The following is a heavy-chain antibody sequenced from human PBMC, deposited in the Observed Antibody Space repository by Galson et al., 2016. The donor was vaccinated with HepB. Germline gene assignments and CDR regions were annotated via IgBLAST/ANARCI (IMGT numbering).Heavy chain of an antibody. J-gene: IGHJ5*02. V-gene: IGHV4-39*02. CDR3: ARGFWEWILGGWFDP. Sequence: SETLSLTCKVSGGSILNTTHSWGWIRQPPGKGLEWIGHINNGGTTSYNSSPTSRVTIFVDSSTNQFALEITSVTAADTAVYYCARGFWEWILGGWFDPWGQGTLVTVTS. D-gene: IGHD3-3*01. CDR2: INNGGTT. CDR1: GGSILNTTHS.